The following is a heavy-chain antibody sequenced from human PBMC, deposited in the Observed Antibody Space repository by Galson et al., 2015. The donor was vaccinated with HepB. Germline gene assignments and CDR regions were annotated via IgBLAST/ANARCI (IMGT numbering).Heavy chain of an antibody. CDR1: GLTFSSYA. CDR2: ISGRGGST. CDR3: AKVEGVRSGEGTFFLTMGMDV. J-gene: IGHJ6*02. V-gene: IGHV3-23*01. Sequence: SLRLSCAASGLTFSSYAMSWVRQAPGKGLEWVSLISGRGGSTYYADSVKGRFTISRDNSKNTLYLQMSSLRGEDTAVYYCAKVEGVRSGEGTFFLTMGMDVWGQGTTVTVSS. D-gene: IGHD4/OR15-4a*01.